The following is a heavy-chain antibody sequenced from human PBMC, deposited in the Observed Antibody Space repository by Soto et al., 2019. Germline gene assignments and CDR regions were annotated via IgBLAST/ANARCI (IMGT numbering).Heavy chain of an antibody. CDR3: ARQYYDFWSGSRDYYMDV. V-gene: IGHV4-59*08. J-gene: IGHJ6*03. D-gene: IGHD3-3*01. CDR2: IYYSGST. Sequence: SETLSLTCTVSGGSISSYYWSWIRQPPGKGLEWIGYIYYSGSTNYNPSLKSRVTISVDTSKNQFSLKLSSVTAADTAVYYCARQYYDFWSGSRDYYMDVWGKGTTVTVSS. CDR1: GGSISSYY.